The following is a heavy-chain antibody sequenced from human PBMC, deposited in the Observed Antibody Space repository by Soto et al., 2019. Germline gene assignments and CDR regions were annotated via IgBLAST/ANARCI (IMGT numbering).Heavy chain of an antibody. V-gene: IGHV1-3*01. CDR2: INAGNGNT. CDR1: GYTFTSYA. D-gene: IGHD5-18*01. Sequence: ASVKVSCKASGYTFTSYAMHWVRQAPGQRLEWMGWINAGNGNTKYSQKFQGRVTITRDTSASTAYMELSSLRSEDTAVYYCARELWSTPSWFDPWGQGTLVTVSS. J-gene: IGHJ5*02. CDR3: ARELWSTPSWFDP.